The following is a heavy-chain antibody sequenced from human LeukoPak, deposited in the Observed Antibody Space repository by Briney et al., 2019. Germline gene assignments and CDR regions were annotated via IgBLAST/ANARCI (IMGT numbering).Heavy chain of an antibody. CDR3: ARSRVYSYGYGSALGY. D-gene: IGHD5-18*01. V-gene: IGHV4-34*01. J-gene: IGHJ4*02. Sequence: PSETLSLTCAVYGGSFSGYYWSWIRQPPGKGLEWIGEINHSGSTNYNPSLKSRVTISVDTSKNQFSLKPSSVTAADTAVYYCARSRVYSYGYGSALGYWGQGTLVTVSS. CDR1: GGSFSGYY. CDR2: INHSGST.